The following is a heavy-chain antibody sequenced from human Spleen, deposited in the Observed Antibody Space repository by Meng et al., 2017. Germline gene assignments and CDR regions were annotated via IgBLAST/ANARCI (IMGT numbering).Heavy chain of an antibody. V-gene: IGHV4-34*01. CDR1: GVSFSGYY. CDR3: ARGNRANYFDY. CDR2: IHHSGNT. J-gene: IGHJ4*02. D-gene: IGHD3-10*01. Sequence: HVQLQQWAAVLLKSSYTLSLTCAVYGVSFSGYYWSWIRQPPGKGLEWIGDIHHSGNTNYKSSLKTRVGLSIDTSKNQFSLKLTSVTAADTAVYFCARGNRANYFDYWGQGTLVTVSS.